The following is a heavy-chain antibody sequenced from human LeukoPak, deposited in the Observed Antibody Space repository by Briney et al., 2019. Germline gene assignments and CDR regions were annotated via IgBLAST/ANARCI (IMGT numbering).Heavy chain of an antibody. Sequence: SWVRXXXGXGLEWVXRIKSKTDGGTTEYAAPVKGRFTISRDDSKNTLYLQMNSLKTEDTAVYYCTTDLARGSYYFPFDYWGQGTLVTVSS. D-gene: IGHD1-26*01. CDR3: TTDLARGSYYFPFDY. J-gene: IGHJ4*02. V-gene: IGHV3-15*01. CDR2: IKSKTDGGTT.